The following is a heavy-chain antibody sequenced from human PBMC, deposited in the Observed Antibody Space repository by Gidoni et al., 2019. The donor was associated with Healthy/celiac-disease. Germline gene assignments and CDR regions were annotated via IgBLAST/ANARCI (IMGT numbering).Heavy chain of an antibody. J-gene: IGHJ4*02. CDR3: ARDDRWALGNFDY. D-gene: IGHD3-16*01. Sequence: VRQVPGKGLEWVANIKQDGSEKYYVDSVKGRFTISRDNAKNSLYLQMNSLRAEDTAVYYCARDDRWALGNFDYWGQGTLVTVSS. V-gene: IGHV3-7*01. CDR2: IKQDGSEK.